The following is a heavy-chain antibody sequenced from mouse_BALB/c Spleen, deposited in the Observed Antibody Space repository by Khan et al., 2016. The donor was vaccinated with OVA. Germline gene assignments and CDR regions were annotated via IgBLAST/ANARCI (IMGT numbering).Heavy chain of an antibody. D-gene: IGHD2-1*01. J-gene: IGHJ4*01. CDR1: GYSITSGYY. CDR2: ISSDGSN. CDR3: ARNYGNYVYYAMDY. V-gene: IGHV3-6*02. Sequence: EVQLQESGPGLVKPSQSLSLTCSVTGYSITSGYYWNWIRQFPGNKLEWMGYISSDGSNNYNPSLKNRISITRDTSKNQFFLKLNSVTTEDTATYYFARNYGNYVYYAMDYWGQGTSVTVSS.